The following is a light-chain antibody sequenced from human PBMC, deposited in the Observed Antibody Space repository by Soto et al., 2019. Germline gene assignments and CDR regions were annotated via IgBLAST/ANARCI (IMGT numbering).Light chain of an antibody. CDR1: QSVSSSY. Sequence: EIVLTQSPGTLSLSPGERATLSCRASQSVSSSYLAWYQQKPGQAPRLLIYGASSRATGIPDRFSGSGSGTDCTLTISRLEPEDFAVYYCQQYGSSPYTFGQGTTLEIK. CDR2: GAS. CDR3: QQYGSSPYT. V-gene: IGKV3-20*01. J-gene: IGKJ2*01.